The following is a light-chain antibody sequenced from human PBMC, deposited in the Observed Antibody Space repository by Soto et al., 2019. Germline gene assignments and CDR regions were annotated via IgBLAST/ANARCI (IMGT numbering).Light chain of an antibody. CDR1: QSLLHGNGYNY. Sequence: EIVVTQSPLSLPVTPGEPASISCRFSQSLLHGNGYNYVDWYLKKPGQSPQLLIYLGSTLASGVSDRFSGSGSGTDFTLKISRVEAEDVGDYYCLQALQTPWTFGQGTKVEIK. CDR2: LGS. V-gene: IGKV2-28*01. J-gene: IGKJ1*01. CDR3: LQALQTPWT.